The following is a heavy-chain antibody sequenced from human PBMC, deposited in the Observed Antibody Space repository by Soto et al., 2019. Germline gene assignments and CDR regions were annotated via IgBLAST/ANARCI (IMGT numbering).Heavy chain of an antibody. V-gene: IGHV4-59*01. J-gene: IGHJ6*02. CDR2: IYYSGST. CDR1: GGSISSYY. CDR3: ARAQSRDGYHYVPNYYYGMDV. D-gene: IGHD5-12*01. Sequence: PSETLSLTCTVCGGSISSYYWSWIRQPPGKGLEWIGYIYYSGSTNYNPSLKSRVTISVGTSKNQFSLKLSSVTAADTAVYYCARAQSRDGYHYVPNYYYGMDVWGQGTTVTVSS.